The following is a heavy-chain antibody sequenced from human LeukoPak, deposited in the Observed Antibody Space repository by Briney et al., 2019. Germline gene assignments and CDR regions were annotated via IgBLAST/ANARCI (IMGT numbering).Heavy chain of an antibody. CDR2: IVAAGAT. D-gene: IGHD3-10*01. CDR1: GFTFSSYD. J-gene: IGHJ6*03. Sequence: GGSLRLSCAASGFTFSSYDMHWGRQVTGKGLEWFSAIVAAGATFYAGSVKCRFTISRENAKTSLYLKMNSLSAGDTAVYYCARGRGNYMDVWGKGTTVTISS. V-gene: IGHV3-13*01. CDR3: ARGRGNYMDV.